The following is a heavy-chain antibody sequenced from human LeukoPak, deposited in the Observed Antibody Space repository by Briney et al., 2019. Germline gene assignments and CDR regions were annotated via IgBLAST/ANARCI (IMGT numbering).Heavy chain of an antibody. J-gene: IGHJ5*02. Sequence: ASVKVSCKASGYTFKSYGISWVRQAPGQGLEWMGWISADNGNTNYAQKFQGRATMTTDTSTTTAYMELRSLRSDDTAVYYCARGFRRLFDPWGQGTLVTVSS. D-gene: IGHD2-21*01. CDR2: ISADNGNT. CDR1: GYTFKSYG. CDR3: ARGFRRLFDP. V-gene: IGHV1-18*01.